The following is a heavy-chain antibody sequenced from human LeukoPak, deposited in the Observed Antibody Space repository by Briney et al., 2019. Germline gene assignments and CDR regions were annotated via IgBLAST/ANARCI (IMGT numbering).Heavy chain of an antibody. CDR2: INSDGSTT. Sequence: GGPLRLSCAASGFTFSSYWMHWVRQAPGKGLVWVSRINSDGSTTTYADSVKGRFTISRDNAKNTLYLQMNSLRAEDTAVYFCARSERYYYDSRGYYAFDYWGQGTLVTVSS. V-gene: IGHV3-74*01. CDR1: GFTFSSYW. D-gene: IGHD3-22*01. J-gene: IGHJ4*02. CDR3: ARSERYYYDSRGYYAFDY.